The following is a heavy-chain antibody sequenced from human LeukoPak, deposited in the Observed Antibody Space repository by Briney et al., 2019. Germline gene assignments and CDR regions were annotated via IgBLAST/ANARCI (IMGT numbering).Heavy chain of an antibody. V-gene: IGHV3-23*01. CDR3: AKRGVVIRGLLVIGYHQEAYHYDF. CDR1: GISLSNYT. J-gene: IGHJ4*02. D-gene: IGHD3-10*01. CDR2: ISERGGST. Sequence: GGSLRLSCVVSGISLSNYTMTWVRQAPGKGLEWVSYISERGGSTTYADSVKGRFTISRDTSLNTLYLQMNNLRAEDTAVYFCAKRGVVIRGLLVIGYHQEAYHYDFWGQGVLVTVSS.